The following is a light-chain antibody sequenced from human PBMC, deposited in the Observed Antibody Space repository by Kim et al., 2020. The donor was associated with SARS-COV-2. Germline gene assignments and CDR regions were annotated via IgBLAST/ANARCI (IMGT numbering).Light chain of an antibody. CDR1: QNIRSNN. Sequence: SPGYGATPSCRARQNIRSNNLAWYRQKPGQTPRLLIYGGSTRASGIPDRFSGRGSGTDFTLTISRLEPGDFAVYFCQQYGTSPWTFGQGTKVDIK. CDR3: QQYGTSPWT. J-gene: IGKJ1*01. CDR2: GGS. V-gene: IGKV3-20*01.